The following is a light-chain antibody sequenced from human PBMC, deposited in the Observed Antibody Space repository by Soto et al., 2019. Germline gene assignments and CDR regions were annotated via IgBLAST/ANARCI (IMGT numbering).Light chain of an antibody. V-gene: IGLV2-14*03. CDR3: SSYTSRSTLV. J-gene: IGLJ2*01. CDR1: SSDVGGYNS. Sequence: QSALTQPASVSGSPGQSITISCTGTSSDVGGYNSVSWYQQHPGKAPKLMIYDVSNRPSGVSNRLSGSKSGNTASLTISGLQAEDEADYYCSSYTSRSTLVFGGGTKLTVL. CDR2: DVS.